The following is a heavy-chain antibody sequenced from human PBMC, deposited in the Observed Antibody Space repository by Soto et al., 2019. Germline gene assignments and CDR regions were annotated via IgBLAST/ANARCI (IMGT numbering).Heavy chain of an antibody. J-gene: IGHJ4*02. V-gene: IGHV3-23*01. CDR3: AKGPWGILTGYSNY. CDR1: GFTFSSYA. CDR2: ISGSGGST. D-gene: IGHD3-9*01. Sequence: GGSLRLSCAASGFTFSSYAMSWVRQAPGKGLEWVSAISGSGGSTYYADSVKGRFTMSRDNSKNTLYLQMNSLRAEDTAVYYCAKGPWGILTGYSNYWGQGTLVTVSS.